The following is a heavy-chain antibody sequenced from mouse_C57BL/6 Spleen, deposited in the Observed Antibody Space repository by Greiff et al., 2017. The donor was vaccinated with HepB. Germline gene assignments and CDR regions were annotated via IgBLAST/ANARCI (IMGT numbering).Heavy chain of an antibody. J-gene: IGHJ4*01. Sequence: VQLQQSGPELVKPGASVKISCKASGYAFSSSWMNWVKQRPGKGLEWIGRIYPGDGDTNYNGKFKGKATLTADKSSSTAYMQLSSLTSEDSAVYFCASYGKGAYAMDYWGQGTSVTVSS. CDR2: IYPGDGDT. CDR1: GYAFSSSW. CDR3: ASYGKGAYAMDY. V-gene: IGHV1-82*01. D-gene: IGHD2-1*01.